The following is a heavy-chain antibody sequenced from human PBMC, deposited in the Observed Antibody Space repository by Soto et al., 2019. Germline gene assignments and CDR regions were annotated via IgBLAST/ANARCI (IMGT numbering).Heavy chain of an antibody. CDR2: FDPEDGET. Sequence: ASVKVSCKVSGYTLTELSMHWVRQAPGKGLAWMGSFDPEDGETIYAQKFQGRVTMTEDTTSDSAYMELSSLRSEDTAVYSCATARPGCSYGDAFDIWGQGTMVTVSS. V-gene: IGHV1-24*01. CDR1: GYTLTELS. J-gene: IGHJ3*02. D-gene: IGHD5-18*01. CDR3: ATARPGCSYGDAFDI.